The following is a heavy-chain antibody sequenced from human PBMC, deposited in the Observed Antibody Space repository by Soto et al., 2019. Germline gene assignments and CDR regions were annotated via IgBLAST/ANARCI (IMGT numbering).Heavy chain of an antibody. J-gene: IGHJ4*02. CDR1: GGIFSSNT. V-gene: IGHV1-69*06. CDR3: ASKAACGGDCYAFDS. Sequence: QVYLVQSGAEVKKPGSSVKTSCKASGGIFSSNTINWVRQAAGQGLEWMGGIIPLFGTANYAEKFQGRVTITADKSTKTEYMELTSLRSEDTAVYYCASKAACGGDCYAFDSWGKGTLVTVSS. D-gene: IGHD2-21*02. CDR2: IIPLFGTA.